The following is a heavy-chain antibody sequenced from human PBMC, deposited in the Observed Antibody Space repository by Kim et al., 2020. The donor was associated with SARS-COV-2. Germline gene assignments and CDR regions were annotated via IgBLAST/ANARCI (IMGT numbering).Heavy chain of an antibody. CDR1: GFTVSSNY. CDR3: ARGPVVPAATNLDY. CDR2: IYSGGST. D-gene: IGHD2-2*01. Sequence: GGSLRLSCAASGFTVSSNYMSWVRQAPGKGLEWVSVIYSGGSTYYADSVKGRFTISRDNSKNTLYLQMNSLRAEDTAVYYCARGPVVPAATNLDYWGQGTLVTVSS. V-gene: IGHV3-53*01. J-gene: IGHJ4*02.